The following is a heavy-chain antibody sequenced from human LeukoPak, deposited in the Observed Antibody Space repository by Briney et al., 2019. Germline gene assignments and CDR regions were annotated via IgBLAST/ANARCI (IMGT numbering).Heavy chain of an antibody. CDR1: GYTFTDYY. Sequence: GASVKVSCKTSGYTFTDYYMHWVRQAPRQGLEWMGWINSNSGGPKYAQKFQGRVTMTRDTSTSTVYMELSSLRSEDTAVYYCARDLNYYGSGSPAYWGQGTLVTVSS. CDR2: INSNSGGP. V-gene: IGHV1-2*02. CDR3: ARDLNYYGSGSPAY. D-gene: IGHD3-10*01. J-gene: IGHJ4*02.